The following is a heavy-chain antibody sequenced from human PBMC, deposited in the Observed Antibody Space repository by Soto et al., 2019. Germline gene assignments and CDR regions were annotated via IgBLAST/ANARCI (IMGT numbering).Heavy chain of an antibody. V-gene: IGHV3-9*01. J-gene: IGHJ4*02. Sequence: GGSLRLSCAASGFTFDDYAMHWVRQAPGKGLEWVSGISWNSGSIGYADSVKGRFTISRDNAKNSLYLQMNSLRAEDTALYYCAKGFGLRWSIKIPYFDYWGQGTLVTVSS. CDR3: AKGFGLRWSIKIPYFDY. CDR2: ISWNSGSI. D-gene: IGHD4-17*01. CDR1: GFTFDDYA.